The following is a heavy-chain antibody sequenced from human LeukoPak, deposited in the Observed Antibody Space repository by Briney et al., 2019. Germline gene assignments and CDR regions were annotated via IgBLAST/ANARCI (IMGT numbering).Heavy chain of an antibody. CDR2: INTNSGNT. CDR1: GYTFTGYD. D-gene: IGHD5-24*01. J-gene: IGHJ4*02. Sequence: ASVKVSCKASGYTFTGYDINCVRQATGQGLEWMGWINTNSGNTGYAQKFQGRVTITRNTSISTDYMELSSLRSEDTAVYYCARSRDGYNYKEKGVFDYWGQGTLVTVSS. V-gene: IGHV1-8*03. CDR3: ARSRDGYNYKEKGVFDY.